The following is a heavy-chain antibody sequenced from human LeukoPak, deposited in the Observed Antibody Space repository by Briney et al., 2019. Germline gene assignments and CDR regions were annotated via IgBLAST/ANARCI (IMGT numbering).Heavy chain of an antibody. Sequence: ASVKVSCKASGYTFTSYGISWVRQAPGQGLEWMGWISASNGNTNYAQKLQGRVTMTTDTSTSTAYMELRSLRSDDTAVYYCARDFYDILTGYSYRIPFDYWGQGTLVTVSS. CDR3: ARDFYDILTGYSYRIPFDY. J-gene: IGHJ4*02. CDR1: GYTFTSYG. V-gene: IGHV1-18*04. D-gene: IGHD3-9*01. CDR2: ISASNGNT.